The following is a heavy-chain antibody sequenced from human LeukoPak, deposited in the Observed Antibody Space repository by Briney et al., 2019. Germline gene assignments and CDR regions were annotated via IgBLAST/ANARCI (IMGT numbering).Heavy chain of an antibody. CDR1: GFTFSSYA. D-gene: IGHD3-3*01. V-gene: IGHV3-64*02. CDR3: AVRRGYDFWSGYYLDY. Sequence: GGSLRLSCAASGFTFSSYAMHWVRQAPGKGLEYVSAISSNGGSTYYADSVKGRFTISRDNSKNTLYLQMGSLRAEDMAVYYCAVRRGYDFWSGYYLDYWGQGTLVTVSS. CDR2: ISSNGGST. J-gene: IGHJ4*02.